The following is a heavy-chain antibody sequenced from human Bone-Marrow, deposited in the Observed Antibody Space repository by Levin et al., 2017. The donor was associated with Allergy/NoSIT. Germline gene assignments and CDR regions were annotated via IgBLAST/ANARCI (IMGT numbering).Heavy chain of an antibody. Sequence: GGSLRLSCTDSGFNFGDYAMSWFRQAPGKGLEWVGYIRSKAYGGTTDYAASVKGRFTISRDDSKSIAYLQMDSLQTEDTAVYYCTRDRRSPSLWGQGTLVTVSS. CDR1: GFNFGDYA. J-gene: IGHJ4*02. CDR3: TRDRRSPSL. V-gene: IGHV3-49*03. CDR2: IRSKAYGGTT.